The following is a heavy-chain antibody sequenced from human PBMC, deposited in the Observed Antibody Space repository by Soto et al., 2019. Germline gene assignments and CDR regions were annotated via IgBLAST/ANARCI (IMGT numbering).Heavy chain of an antibody. Sequence: EVQLVESGGGLVKPGGSLRLSCAASGFTFSNYGMNWVRQAPGKGLEWVSSISSSSSNIYYGDSVKGRFTISRDNAKSSLYLQMNSLRAEDSAMYDFASELDGTSQIDNWGQGTLVTVSS. D-gene: IGHD2-2*01. J-gene: IGHJ4*02. V-gene: IGHV3-21*01. CDR2: ISSSSSNI. CDR3: ASELDGTSQIDN. CDR1: GFTFSNYG.